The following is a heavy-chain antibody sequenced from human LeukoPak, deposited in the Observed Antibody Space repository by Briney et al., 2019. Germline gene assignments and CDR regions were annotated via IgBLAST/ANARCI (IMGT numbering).Heavy chain of an antibody. J-gene: IGHJ4*02. CDR1: GFTFSSYA. Sequence: GGSLRLSCAASGFTFSSYAMSWVRQAPGKGLEWVSAISGSGGSTYYADSVKGRFTISRDNSKNTLYLQMNSLRAEDTAVYYCAYMRGLYYGIDYWGQGTLVTVSS. CDR3: AYMRGLYYGIDY. CDR2: ISGSGGST. D-gene: IGHD3-10*01. V-gene: IGHV3-23*01.